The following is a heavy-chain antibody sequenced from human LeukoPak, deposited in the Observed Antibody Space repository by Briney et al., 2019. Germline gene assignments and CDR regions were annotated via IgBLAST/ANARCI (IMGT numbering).Heavy chain of an antibody. CDR2: ISGSGGTT. Sequence: GGSLRLSCAASGFTFSSYALSWVRQAPGKGLEWVSAISGSGGTTYYADSVKGRFTISNDNSKNTLYLQMDSLRAEDTAVYYCARDWNVWYFDHWGQGTLVTVPS. CDR3: ARDWNVWYFDH. V-gene: IGHV3-23*01. J-gene: IGHJ4*02. D-gene: IGHD1-1*01. CDR1: GFTFSSYA.